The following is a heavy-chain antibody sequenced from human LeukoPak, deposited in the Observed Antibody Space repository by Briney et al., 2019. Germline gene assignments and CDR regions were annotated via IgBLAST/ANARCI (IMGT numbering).Heavy chain of an antibody. D-gene: IGHD3-3*01. Sequence: SVKVSCKASGFTFTSSAMQWVRQARGQRLEWIGWIVVGSGNTNYAQKFQERVTMTRDTSISTAYMELSRLRSDDTAVYYCARDAIYDFWSGYFGGWFDPWGQGTLVTVSS. CDR2: IVVGSGNT. J-gene: IGHJ5*02. CDR3: ARDAIYDFWSGYFGGWFDP. CDR1: GFTFTSSA. V-gene: IGHV1-58*02.